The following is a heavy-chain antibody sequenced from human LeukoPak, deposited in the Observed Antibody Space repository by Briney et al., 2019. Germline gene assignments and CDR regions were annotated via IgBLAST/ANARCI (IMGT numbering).Heavy chain of an antibody. CDR3: ARGNPTPIDY. D-gene: IGHD4-23*01. V-gene: IGHV1-2*02. CDR2: ISPSSASI. J-gene: IGHJ4*02. Sequence: WMGWISPSSASINSAQKFQGRVTMNRDTSISTAYMELTRLTSDDTAVYYCARGNPTPIDYWGRGTLVTVSS.